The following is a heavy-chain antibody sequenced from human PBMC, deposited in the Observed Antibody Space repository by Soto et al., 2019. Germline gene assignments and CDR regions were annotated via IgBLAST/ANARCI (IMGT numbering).Heavy chain of an antibody. J-gene: IGHJ5*02. Sequence: GGSLRLSCAASGFTFSSYAMHWVRQAPGKGLEWVAVISYDGSNKYYADSVKGRFTISRDNSKNTLYLQMNSLRAEDTAVYYCARDPRPFVDWNYCNWFDPWGQGTLVTVSS. D-gene: IGHD1-7*01. CDR3: ARDPRPFVDWNYCNWFDP. CDR2: ISYDGSNK. CDR1: GFTFSSYA. V-gene: IGHV3-30-3*01.